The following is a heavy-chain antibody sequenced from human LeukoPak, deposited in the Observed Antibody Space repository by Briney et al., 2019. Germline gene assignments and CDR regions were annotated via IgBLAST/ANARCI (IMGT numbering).Heavy chain of an antibody. CDR3: ARHYCSSTSCYSYMDV. CDR2: IYPGDSDT. CDR1: GYSFTSYW. Sequence: GESLKISCKGSGYSFTSYWIGWVRQMPGKGLEWMGIIYPGDSDTRYSPSFQGQVTISADKSIGTAYLQWSSLKASDTAMYYCARHYCSSTSCYSYMDVWGKGTTVTVSS. J-gene: IGHJ6*03. D-gene: IGHD2-2*01. V-gene: IGHV5-51*01.